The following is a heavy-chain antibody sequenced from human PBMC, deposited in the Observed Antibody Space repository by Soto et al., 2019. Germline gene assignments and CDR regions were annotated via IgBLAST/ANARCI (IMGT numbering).Heavy chain of an antibody. V-gene: IGHV1-3*01. CDR3: ARAYTKIGIALAGFSDY. Sequence: GASVKVSCKASGYTFTSYAMHWVRQAPGQRLEWMGWINAGNGNTKYSQKFQGRVTITRDTSASTAYMELSSLRSEDTAVYYCARAYTKIGIALAGFSDYWGQGTLVTVSS. CDR1: GYTFTSYA. D-gene: IGHD6-19*01. CDR2: INAGNGNT. J-gene: IGHJ4*03.